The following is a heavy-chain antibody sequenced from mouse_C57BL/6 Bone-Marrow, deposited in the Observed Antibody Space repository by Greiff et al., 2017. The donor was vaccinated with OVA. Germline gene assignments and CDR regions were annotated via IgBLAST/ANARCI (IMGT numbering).Heavy chain of an antibody. D-gene: IGHD1-1*01. CDR1: GYSITSGYY. CDR3: ASKEGYGSSPFFDY. J-gene: IGHJ2*01. Sequence: VQLQQSGPGLVKPSQSLSLTCSVTGYSITSGYYWNWIRQFPGNKLEWMGYISYDGSNNYNPSLKNRISITRDTSKNQFFLKLNSVTTEDTATYDCASKEGYGSSPFFDYWGQGTTLTVSS. V-gene: IGHV3-6*01. CDR2: ISYDGSN.